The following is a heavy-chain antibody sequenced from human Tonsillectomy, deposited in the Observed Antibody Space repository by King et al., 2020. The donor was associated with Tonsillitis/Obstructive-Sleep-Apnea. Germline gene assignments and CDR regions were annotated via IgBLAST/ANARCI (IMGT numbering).Heavy chain of an antibody. CDR1: XFTFSSYG. J-gene: IGHJ4*01. CDR3: ARXXXXFXXGYTXXXY. Sequence: VQLVESGGGXVQPGRXLRXSXAASXFTFSSYGMHXVRQAPGKGLEWVAVIWYDGNNKDYADSVKGRFTISRDNSKNTLYLQMNSLRAEDTAVYYCARXXXXFXXGYTXXXYWXXXTLVTVXX. V-gene: IGHV3-33*01. D-gene: IGHD3-3*01. CDR2: IWYDGNNK.